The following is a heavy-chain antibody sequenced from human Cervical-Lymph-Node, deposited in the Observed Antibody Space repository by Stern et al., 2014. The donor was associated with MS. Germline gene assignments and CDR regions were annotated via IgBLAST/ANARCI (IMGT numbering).Heavy chain of an antibody. D-gene: IGHD3-22*01. CDR3: ARDAGRGKYYDSTGSFDS. CDR2: INPNSGGP. J-gene: IGHJ4*02. Sequence: QVQLVQSGAVVKKPGASVKVSCKASGYAFTGNFLDWVRQAPGQGLEWMGRINPNSGGPHFAQKFQGRVTMTRDTSISTVYMELSGLRSDDTGVYYCARDAGRGKYYDSTGSFDSWGQGTLVTVSS. V-gene: IGHV1-2*05. CDR1: GYAFTGNF.